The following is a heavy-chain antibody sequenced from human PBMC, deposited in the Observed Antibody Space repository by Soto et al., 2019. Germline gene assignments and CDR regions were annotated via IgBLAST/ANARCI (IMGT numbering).Heavy chain of an antibody. J-gene: IGHJ4*02. CDR3: VRDPEGDIDFDY. Sequence: QVQLVQSGAEVKEHGASVKISCKASGYTFTSFGISWVRQAPGQGLEWMSWISAYNGDTNYAQKVQGRVTMTTDTCTSTAFMDLRSLRFDDPAVYYCVRDPEGDIDFDYWGQGTLVTVSA. CDR1: GYTFTSFG. CDR2: ISAYNGDT. V-gene: IGHV1-18*01.